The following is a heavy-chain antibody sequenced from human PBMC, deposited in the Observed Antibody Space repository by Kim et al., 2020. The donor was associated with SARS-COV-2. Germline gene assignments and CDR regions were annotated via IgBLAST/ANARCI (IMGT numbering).Heavy chain of an antibody. Sequence: GGSLRLSCAASGFTFSSYSMNWVRQAPGKGLEWVSYISSSSSTIYYADSVKGRFTISRDNAKNSLYLQMNSLRDEDTAVYYCARGRYYYGSGADAFDIWGQGTMVTVSS. CDR2: ISSSSSTI. CDR1: GFTFSSYS. CDR3: ARGRYYYGSGADAFDI. J-gene: IGHJ3*02. D-gene: IGHD3-10*01. V-gene: IGHV3-48*02.